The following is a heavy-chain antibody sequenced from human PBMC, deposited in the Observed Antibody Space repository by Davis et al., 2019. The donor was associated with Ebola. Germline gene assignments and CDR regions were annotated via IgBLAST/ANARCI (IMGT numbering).Heavy chain of an antibody. J-gene: IGHJ6*02. V-gene: IGHV1-24*01. CDR3: AMDDYSNSRYGMDV. CDR1: GYSLTELS. Sequence: AASVKVSCKVSGYSLTELSMHWVRQAPGKGLEWMGAFDPEDGEGIYAQKFQGRVTMTEDTSTNTGYLELSSLRSEDTAVYYCAMDDYSNSRYGMDVWGQGTTVTASS. CDR2: FDPEDGEG. D-gene: IGHD4-11*01.